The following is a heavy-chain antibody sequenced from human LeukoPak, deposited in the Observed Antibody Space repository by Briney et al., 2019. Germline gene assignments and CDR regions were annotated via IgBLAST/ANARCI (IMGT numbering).Heavy chain of an antibody. Sequence: GGSLRLSCAASGFTFSSYWMPWVRQAPVKGLVWVSRINSDGSSTSYADSVKGRFTISRDNAKNTLYLQMNSLRAEDTAVYYCAREWRYCSGGSCYSEMAPWGQGTLVTVSS. CDR2: INSDGSST. CDR3: AREWRYCSGGSCYSEMAP. V-gene: IGHV3-74*01. J-gene: IGHJ5*02. D-gene: IGHD2-15*01. CDR1: GFTFSSYW.